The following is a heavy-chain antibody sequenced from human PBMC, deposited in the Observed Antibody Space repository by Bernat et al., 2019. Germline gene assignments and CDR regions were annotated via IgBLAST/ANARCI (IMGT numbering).Heavy chain of an antibody. CDR3: AREGGYDMLTGYYKGDFDY. CDR2: IWYDGSNK. J-gene: IGHJ4*02. Sequence: QVQLVESGGGVVQPGRSLRLSCAASGFTFSSYGMHWVRQAPGKGLEWVAVIWYDGSNKYYADSVKGRFTISRDNSKNTLYLQMNSLRAEDTAVYYCAREGGYDMLTGYYKGDFDYWGQGTLVTVSS. CDR1: GFTFSSYG. V-gene: IGHV3-33*01. D-gene: IGHD3-9*01.